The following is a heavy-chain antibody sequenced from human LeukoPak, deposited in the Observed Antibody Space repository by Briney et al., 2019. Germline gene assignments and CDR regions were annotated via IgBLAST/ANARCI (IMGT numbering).Heavy chain of an antibody. J-gene: IGHJ5*02. CDR3: AGGNSRENWFDP. V-gene: IGHV1-2*02. D-gene: IGHD3-22*01. CDR2: IYPNSGGT. CDR1: GYTFTGYY. Sequence: ASVKVSCKASGYTFTGYYMHWVRQAPGQGLEWMGWIYPNSGGTNYAQKFQGRVTMTRDTSISTAYMELSRLRSDDTAVYYCAGGNSRENWFDPWGQGTLVTVSS.